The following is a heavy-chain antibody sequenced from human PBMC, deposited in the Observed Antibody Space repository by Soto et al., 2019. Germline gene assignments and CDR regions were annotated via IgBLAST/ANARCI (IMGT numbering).Heavy chain of an antibody. CDR1: GFTFSSYG. V-gene: IGHV3-33*06. D-gene: IGHD3-3*01. J-gene: IGHJ4*02. CDR3: AKGALGVWSVYPLRP. CDR2: IWYDGSNK. Sequence: GGSLRLSCAASGFTFSSYGMHWVRQAPGKGLEWVAVIWYDGSNKYYADSVKGRFTISRDNSKNTLYLQMNSLRAEDTAVYYCAKGALGVWSVYPLRPGGQGTLVNVSS.